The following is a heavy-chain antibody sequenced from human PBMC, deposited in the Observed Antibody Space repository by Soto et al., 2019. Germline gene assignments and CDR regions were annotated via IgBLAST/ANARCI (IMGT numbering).Heavy chain of an antibody. V-gene: IGHV3-21*01. Sequence: GGSLRLSCAASGFTFSSYSMNWVRQAPGKGLEWVSSISSSSSYIYYADSVKGRFTISRDNAKNSLYLQMNSLRAEDTAVYYCARVILRAAVGYYYYYGMDVWGQGTTVTVSS. CDR3: ARVILRAAVGYYYYYGMDV. CDR2: ISSSSSYI. D-gene: IGHD6-13*01. CDR1: GFTFSSYS. J-gene: IGHJ6*02.